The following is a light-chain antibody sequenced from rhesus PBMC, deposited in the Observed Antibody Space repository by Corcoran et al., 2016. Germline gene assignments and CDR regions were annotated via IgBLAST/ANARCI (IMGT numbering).Light chain of an antibody. CDR3: QQYSHWPFT. V-gene: IGKV3-42*03. Sequence: EIVLTQSPATLSLSPGERATPSCRASQSVSSSLARYQQKPKQAPRLLFYGASGRATGIPDRFSGSGSGTDFTLTISSLEPEDFAVYYCQQYSHWPFTFGPGTKLDIK. CDR2: GAS. CDR1: QSVSSS. J-gene: IGKJ3*01.